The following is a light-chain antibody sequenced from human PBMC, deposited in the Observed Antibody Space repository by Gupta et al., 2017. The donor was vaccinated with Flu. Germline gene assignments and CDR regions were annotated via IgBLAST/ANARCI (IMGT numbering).Light chain of an antibody. CDR1: TGAVTSGLH. Sequence: GTVTLTCGSSTGAVTSGLHPYCLQQKPGQAPRTLIYDTYIEPSRTPGRFSGSLLGGKAALTLSGAQTEDEADYYCLLSGSGARVFGGGTKLTVL. CDR3: LLSGSGARV. CDR2: DTY. J-gene: IGLJ2*01. V-gene: IGLV7-46*01.